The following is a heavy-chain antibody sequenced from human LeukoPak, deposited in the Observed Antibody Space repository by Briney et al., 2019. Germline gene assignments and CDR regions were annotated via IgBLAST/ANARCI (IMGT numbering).Heavy chain of an antibody. V-gene: IGHV3-23*01. D-gene: IGHD6-19*01. CDR3: AKIPQQWLGGGSDY. Sequence: GGSLRLSCAASGFTFSSYWMHWVRQAPGKGLEWVSAISGSGGSTYYADSVKGRFTISRDNSKNTLYLQMNSLRAEDTAVYYCAKIPQQWLGGGSDYWGQGTLVTVSS. CDR1: GFTFSSYW. J-gene: IGHJ4*02. CDR2: ISGSGGST.